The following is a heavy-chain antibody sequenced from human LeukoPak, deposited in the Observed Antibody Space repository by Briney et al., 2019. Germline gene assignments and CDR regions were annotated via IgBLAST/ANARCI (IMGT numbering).Heavy chain of an antibody. Sequence: SETLSLTCTVSGGSISSYYWSWIRQPPGKGLEWIGYICYSGSTNYNPSLKSRVTISVDTSKNQFSLKLSSVTAADTAVYYCARHETSYYDFWSGYIFDYWGQGTLVTVSS. CDR3: ARHETSYYDFWSGYIFDY. CDR1: GGSISSYY. CDR2: ICYSGST. V-gene: IGHV4-59*08. D-gene: IGHD3-3*01. J-gene: IGHJ4*02.